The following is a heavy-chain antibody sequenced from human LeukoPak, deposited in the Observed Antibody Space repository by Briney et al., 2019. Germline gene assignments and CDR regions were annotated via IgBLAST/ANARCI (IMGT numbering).Heavy chain of an antibody. CDR2: IYYSGST. CDR3: ARVSGVRDGYNFFDY. Sequence: SETLSLTCTVSGGSISGYYYNWIRQPPGKGLEWIGYIYYSGSTNYNPSLKSRVTISVDTSKNQFSLKLSSVTAADTAVYYCARVSGVRDGYNFFDYWGQGTLVTVSS. CDR1: GGSISGYY. J-gene: IGHJ4*02. D-gene: IGHD5-24*01. V-gene: IGHV4-59*01.